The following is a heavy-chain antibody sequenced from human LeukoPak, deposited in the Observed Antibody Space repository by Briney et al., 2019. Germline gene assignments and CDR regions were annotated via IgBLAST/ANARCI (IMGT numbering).Heavy chain of an antibody. V-gene: IGHV1-46*01. CDR1: GYTFTSYY. J-gene: IGHJ6*03. D-gene: IGHD3-22*01. CDR3: ARARYYYDSSGYYYMDV. CDR2: INPSGGST. Sequence: GASVKVSCKASGYTFTSYYMHWVRQAPGQGLEWMGIINPSGGSTSYAQKFQGRVTMTRDTSISTAYMELSRLRSDDTAVYYCARARYYYDSSGYYYMDVWGKGTTVTISS.